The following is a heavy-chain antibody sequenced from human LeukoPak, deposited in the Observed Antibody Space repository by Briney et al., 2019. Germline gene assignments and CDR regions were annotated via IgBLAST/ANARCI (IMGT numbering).Heavy chain of an antibody. V-gene: IGHV4-34*01. CDR2: INHGGST. Sequence: PSETLSLTCAVYGGSFSGYYWSWIRQPPGKGLEWIGEINHGGSTNYNPSLKSRVTISVDTSKNQFSLKLSSVTAADTAVYYCARMDFWSGSSSYWGQGTLVTVSS. D-gene: IGHD3-3*01. CDR3: ARMDFWSGSSSY. J-gene: IGHJ4*02. CDR1: GGSFSGYY.